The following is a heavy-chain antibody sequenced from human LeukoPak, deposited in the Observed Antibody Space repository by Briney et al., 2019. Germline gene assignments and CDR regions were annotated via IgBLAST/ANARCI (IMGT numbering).Heavy chain of an antibody. V-gene: IGHV3-7*01. CDR3: ARESSSYSDAFDI. J-gene: IGHJ3*02. Sequence: GGSLRLSCAASAFTFSSYWMSWVRQAPGKGLEWVANIKQDGSEKYYVDSVKGRFTISRDNAKNSLYLQMNSLRAEDTAVYYCARESSSYSDAFDIWGQGTMVTVSS. CDR1: AFTFSSYW. D-gene: IGHD6-13*01. CDR2: IKQDGSEK.